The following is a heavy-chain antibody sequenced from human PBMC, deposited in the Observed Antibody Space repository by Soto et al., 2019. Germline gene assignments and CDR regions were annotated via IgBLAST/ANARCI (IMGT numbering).Heavy chain of an antibody. CDR3: VSSIPSCVFDY. J-gene: IGHJ4*01. CDR1: GFTVNTNY. D-gene: IGHD3-3*02. CDR2: MYSGGDI. Sequence: EVPLVESGGGSVQPGESLRLSCLVSGFTVNTNYMYWVRQAPGRGLEWVSAMYSGGDIHYADSVRGRFTISRDTSENTLYLRMDNLRVEDTAVYFCVSSIPSCVFDYWGQGTLVTVSA. V-gene: IGHV3-53*01.